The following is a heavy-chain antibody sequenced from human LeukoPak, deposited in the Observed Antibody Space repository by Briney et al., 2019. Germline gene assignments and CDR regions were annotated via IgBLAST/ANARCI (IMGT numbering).Heavy chain of an antibody. D-gene: IGHD3-22*01. Sequence: GGSLRLSCAVSGFTFSDAWMSWVRQAPGKGLEWVGRIKSKTDGGTADYAAPVKGRFTISRDDSKATLYLQMNSLKTEDTAVYSCTTYLRYNYDTSQGNYWGRGTLVTVSS. CDR3: TTYLRYNYDTSQGNY. CDR1: GFTFSDAW. V-gene: IGHV3-15*01. J-gene: IGHJ4*02. CDR2: IKSKTDGGTA.